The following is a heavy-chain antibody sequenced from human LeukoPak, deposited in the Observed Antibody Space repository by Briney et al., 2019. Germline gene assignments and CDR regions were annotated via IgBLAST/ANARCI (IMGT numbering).Heavy chain of an antibody. CDR3: ASNLEYYDILTSYYTQGAFDI. D-gene: IGHD3-9*01. CDR2: IYPGDSDT. J-gene: IGHJ3*02. Sequence: GESLKISCKGSGYSFTSYWIGWVRQMPGKGLEWMGIIYPGDSDTRYSPSFQGQVTISADKSISTAYLQWSSLKASDTAMYYCASNLEYYDILTSYYTQGAFDIWGQGTMVTVSS. CDR1: GYSFTSYW. V-gene: IGHV5-51*01.